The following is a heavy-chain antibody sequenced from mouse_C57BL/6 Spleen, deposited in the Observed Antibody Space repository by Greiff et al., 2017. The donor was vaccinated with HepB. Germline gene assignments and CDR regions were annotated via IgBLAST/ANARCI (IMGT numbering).Heavy chain of an antibody. D-gene: IGHD1-1*01. CDR2: IYPGNSDT. J-gene: IGHJ4*01. Sequence: VHVKQSGTVLARPGASVKMSCKTSGYTFTSYWMHWVKQRPGQGLEWIGAIYPGNSDTSYNQKFKGKAKLTAVTSASTAYMELSSLTNEDSAVYYCTRLITTVEYYAMDYWGQGTSVTVSS. CDR3: TRLITTVEYYAMDY. CDR1: GYTFTSYW. V-gene: IGHV1-5*01.